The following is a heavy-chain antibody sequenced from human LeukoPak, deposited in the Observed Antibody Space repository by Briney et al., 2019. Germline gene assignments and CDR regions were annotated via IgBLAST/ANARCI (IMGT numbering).Heavy chain of an antibody. Sequence: GGSLRLSCAASGFTFSSYSMNWVRQAPGKGLEWVSSISSSSSYIYYADSVKGRFTISRDNAKNSLYLQMNSLRAEDTAVYYCARDEVSHSSGSFDYWGQGILVTVSS. CDR1: GFTFSSYS. V-gene: IGHV3-21*01. CDR3: ARDEVSHSSGSFDY. J-gene: IGHJ4*02. D-gene: IGHD5-18*01. CDR2: ISSSSSYI.